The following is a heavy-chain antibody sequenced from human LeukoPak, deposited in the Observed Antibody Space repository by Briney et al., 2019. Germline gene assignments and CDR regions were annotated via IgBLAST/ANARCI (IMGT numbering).Heavy chain of an antibody. Sequence: GESLKISCQGSGYSFATYWIAWVRQMPGKGLEWMGVIFPGDSNTRYSPSFQGQVTISADKSISTAYLQWSSLKASDTAMYYCVRERDYWGQGTLVTVSS. CDR2: IFPGDSNT. CDR1: GYSFATYW. V-gene: IGHV5-51*01. J-gene: IGHJ4*02. CDR3: VRERDY. D-gene: IGHD1-1*01.